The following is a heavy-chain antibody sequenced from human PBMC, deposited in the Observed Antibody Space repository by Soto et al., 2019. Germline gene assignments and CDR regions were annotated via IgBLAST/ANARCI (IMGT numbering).Heavy chain of an antibody. Sequence: QVKLQESGPGLATPSGTLSLTCAVSGVSLTSGNWWTWVRQSPQRGLEYIGEIFHDGTANYYPSFERRVAMSVDTSRNQFSLKLTSVTAAATAVYFCARLVYDTRLNYMYFDFWGPGTLGTVSS. J-gene: IGHJ4*02. CDR2: IFHDGTA. CDR1: GVSLTSGNW. D-gene: IGHD3-10*01. CDR3: ARLVYDTRLNYMYFDF. V-gene: IGHV4-4*02.